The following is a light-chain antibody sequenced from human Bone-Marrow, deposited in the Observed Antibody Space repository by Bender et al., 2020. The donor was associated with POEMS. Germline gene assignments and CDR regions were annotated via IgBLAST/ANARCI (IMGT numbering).Light chain of an antibody. V-gene: IGLV2-18*02. CDR1: NSDVGHNNR. CDR3: QSYDSSLTGSAV. Sequence: QSALSQPPSVSGSPGQSVTISCTGTNSDVGHNNRVSWYQQFPGSPPKLIISEVTHRASGVPDRFSGSKSDNTASLSISGLQTEDEADYYCQSYDSSLTGSAVFGGGTKLTVL. CDR2: EVT. J-gene: IGLJ3*02.